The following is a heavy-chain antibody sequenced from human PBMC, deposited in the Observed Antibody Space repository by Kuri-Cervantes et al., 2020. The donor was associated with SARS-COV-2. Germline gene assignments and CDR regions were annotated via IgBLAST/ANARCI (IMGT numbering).Heavy chain of an antibody. Sequence: GGSLRLSCAVSGFPFNDYAMSWVRQAPGKGLEWVSGIGGSGGNTYYADSVKGRFTISRDNSKNTLYLQMNSLRAEDTAVYYCARAYCGGDCEFDYWGQGTLVTVSS. CDR1: GFPFNDYA. CDR2: IGGSGGNT. J-gene: IGHJ4*02. D-gene: IGHD2-21*02. V-gene: IGHV3-23*01. CDR3: ARAYCGGDCEFDY.